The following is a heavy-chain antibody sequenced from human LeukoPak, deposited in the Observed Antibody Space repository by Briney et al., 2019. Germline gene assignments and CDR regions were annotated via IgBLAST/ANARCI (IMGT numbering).Heavy chain of an antibody. CDR1: GYSISNGYY. V-gene: IGHV4-38-2*02. Sequence: PSETLSLTCTVSGYSISNGYYWGWIRQPPGKGLEWVGSIYHRGSTYYNPSLRSRVTISLDRSKKKFSLKLTSVTAADTAVYFCARGAEYYAIWRGYAGYSNYWGQGISVTVSS. CDR2: IYHRGST. D-gene: IGHD3-3*01. CDR3: ARGAEYYAIWRGYAGYSNY. J-gene: IGHJ4*02.